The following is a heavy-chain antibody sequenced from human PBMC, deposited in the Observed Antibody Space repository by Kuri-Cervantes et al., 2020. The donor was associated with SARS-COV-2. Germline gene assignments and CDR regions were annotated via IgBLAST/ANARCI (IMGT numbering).Heavy chain of an antibody. J-gene: IGHJ5*02. CDR2: IIPIFGTA. CDR1: GGTFSSYA. Sequence: SVKVSCKASGGTFSSYAISWVRQAPGQGLEWMGEIIPIFGTANYAQKFQGRVTITADESTSTAYMELSSLRSEDTAVYYCAREGDYYGSGLHWFDPWGQGTLVTVSS. CDR3: AREGDYYGSGLHWFDP. V-gene: IGHV1-69*13. D-gene: IGHD3-10*01.